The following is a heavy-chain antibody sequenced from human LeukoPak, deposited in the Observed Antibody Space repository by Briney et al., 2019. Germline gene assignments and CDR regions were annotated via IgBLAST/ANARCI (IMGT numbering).Heavy chain of an antibody. CDR1: EFPFSSYV. CDR2: ISHDGRSR. D-gene: IGHD4-11*01. Sequence: GGSLRLSCAASEFPFSSYVMHWVRQVPGKGLVWVSRISHDGRSRTYADSVKGRFTISRDNAENTLYLQMSSLRVEDTAVYFCARDRDYIFFDYWGQGALVTVSS. V-gene: IGHV3-74*01. J-gene: IGHJ4*02. CDR3: ARDRDYIFFDY.